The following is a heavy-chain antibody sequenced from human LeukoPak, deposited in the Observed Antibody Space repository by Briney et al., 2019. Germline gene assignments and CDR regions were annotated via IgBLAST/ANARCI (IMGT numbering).Heavy chain of an antibody. V-gene: IGHV4-4*02. Sequence: EXIGEIYHSGSTNYNPSLKSRVTISVDKSKNRFSLKLSSVTAADTAVYYCATSSIAARHYDYWGQGTLVTVSS. CDR3: ATSSIAARHYDY. J-gene: IGHJ4*02. CDR2: IYHSGST. D-gene: IGHD6-6*01.